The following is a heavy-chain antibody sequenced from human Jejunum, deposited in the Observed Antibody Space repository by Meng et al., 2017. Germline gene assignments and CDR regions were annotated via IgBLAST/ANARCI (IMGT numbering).Heavy chain of an antibody. CDR1: GFAVSTNY. J-gene: IGHJ4*02. V-gene: IGHV3-53*01. CDR3: ARDWVAVAD. Sequence: VQRVEAGGGLIPPGGSLSLSCAASGFAVSTNYMSWVRQAPGKGLEWVSVIYSGGNTYYADSVKGRFTISRDGSKNTLYLQMNSLRAEDTAVYYCARDWVAVADWGQGTLVTVFS. D-gene: IGHD6-19*01. CDR2: IYSGGNT.